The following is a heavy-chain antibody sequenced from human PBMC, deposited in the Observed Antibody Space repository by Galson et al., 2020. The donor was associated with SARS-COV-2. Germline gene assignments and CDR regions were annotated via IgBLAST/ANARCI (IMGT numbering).Heavy chain of an antibody. CDR3: ARIFYYGAGSYGYYYGMDV. CDR1: GFSLSTSGMC. V-gene: IGHV2-70*01. Sequence: SGPTLVKPTQTLTLTCTFSGFSLSTSGMCVSWIRQPPGKALEWLALIDWDDDKYYRTSLKTRLTISKDTSKNQVVLTMTNMDPVDTATYYCARIFYYGAGSYGYYYGMDVWGQGTTVTVSS. J-gene: IGHJ6*02. CDR2: IDWDDDK. D-gene: IGHD3-10*01.